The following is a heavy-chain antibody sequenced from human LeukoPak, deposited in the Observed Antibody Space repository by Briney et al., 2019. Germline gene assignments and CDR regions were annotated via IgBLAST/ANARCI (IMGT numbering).Heavy chain of an antibody. V-gene: IGHV3-30-3*01. D-gene: IGHD3-22*01. Sequence: GGSLRLSCAASGSTFSNYAMYWVRQAPGKGLEWVAVISYDGSNQYYADSVKGRFTISRDNSKNTLYLQMNSLRAEDTAVYYCAGGGLGVDYYDSSGAFDYWGQGTLVTVSS. CDR2: ISYDGSNQ. J-gene: IGHJ4*02. CDR1: GSTFSNYA. CDR3: AGGGLGVDYYDSSGAFDY.